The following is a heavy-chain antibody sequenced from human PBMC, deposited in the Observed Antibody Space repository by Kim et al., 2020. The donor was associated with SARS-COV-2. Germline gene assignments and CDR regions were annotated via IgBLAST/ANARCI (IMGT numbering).Heavy chain of an antibody. CDR1: GGSFSGYY. CDR3: ARAWASETNGRDYGDCLFDY. D-gene: IGHD4-17*01. V-gene: IGHV4-34*01. Sequence: SETLSLTCAVYGGSFSGYYWSWIRQPPGKGLEWIGEINHSGSTNYNPSLKSRVTISVDRSKNQFSLKLSSVTAADTAVYYCARAWASETNGRDYGDCLFDYWGQGTLVTVSS. CDR2: INHSGST. J-gene: IGHJ4*02.